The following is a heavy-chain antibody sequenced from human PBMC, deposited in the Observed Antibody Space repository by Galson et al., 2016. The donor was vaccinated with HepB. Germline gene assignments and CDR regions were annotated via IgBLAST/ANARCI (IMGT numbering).Heavy chain of an antibody. V-gene: IGHV3-23*01. CDR2: MPGSGGRT. CDR1: GFTFSSYA. CDR3: AKDPAIVGAMYYLDF. D-gene: IGHD1-26*01. Sequence: SLRLSCAASGFTFSSYAMSWVRQAPGKGLEWLSSMPGSGGRTYYADSVKGRFTISRDNSKNTLYLEMSSLRAEATAVYPCAKDPAIVGAMYYLDFWGQGTLVAISS. J-gene: IGHJ4*02.